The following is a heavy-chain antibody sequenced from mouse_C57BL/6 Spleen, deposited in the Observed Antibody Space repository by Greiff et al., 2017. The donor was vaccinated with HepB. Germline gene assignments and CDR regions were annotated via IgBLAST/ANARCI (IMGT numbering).Heavy chain of an antibody. CDR2: SRNKANDYTT. CDR1: GFTFSDFY. CDR3: ARDAYYYYAMDY. J-gene: IGHJ4*01. Sequence: EVKVVDSGGGLVQSGRSLRLSCATSGFTFSDFYMEWVRQAPGKGLEWIAASRNKANDYTTEYSASVKGRFIVSRDTSQSILYLQMNALRAEDTAIYYCARDAYYYYAMDYWGQGTSVTVSS. D-gene: IGHD1-1*01. V-gene: IGHV7-1*01.